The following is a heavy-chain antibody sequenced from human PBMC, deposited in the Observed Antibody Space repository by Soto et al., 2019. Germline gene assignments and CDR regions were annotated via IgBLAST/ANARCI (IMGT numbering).Heavy chain of an antibody. CDR1: GFTFTKYA. V-gene: IGHV3-23*01. D-gene: IGHD1-26*01. CDR3: ERDVGAPSGWLDP. CDR2: ISASGGLK. J-gene: IGHJ5*02. Sequence: EVQLSESGGDLRQPGGSLRLSCAASGFTFTKYAMTWVRQTPGKGLEWVSGISASGGLKYYADSVQGRFTVSRDNSKNILYLQMDNLRDEDTALYYCERDVGAPSGWLDPWGQGTQVTVSS.